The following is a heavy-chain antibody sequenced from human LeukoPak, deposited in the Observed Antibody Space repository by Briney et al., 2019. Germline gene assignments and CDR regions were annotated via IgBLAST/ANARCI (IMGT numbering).Heavy chain of an antibody. Sequence: GGSLRLSCAASGFTVSSNYMSWVRQAPGKGLEWVSVIYSGGSTYYADSVKGRFTISRDNSKNTLYLQMNSLRAEDTAVYYCARDASIAAAGITWGQGTLVTVSS. CDR1: GFTVSSNY. V-gene: IGHV3-53*01. CDR2: IYSGGST. D-gene: IGHD6-13*01. J-gene: IGHJ5*02. CDR3: ARDASIAAAGIT.